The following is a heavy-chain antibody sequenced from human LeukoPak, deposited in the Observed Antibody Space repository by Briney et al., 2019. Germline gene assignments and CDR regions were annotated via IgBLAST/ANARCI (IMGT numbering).Heavy chain of an antibody. D-gene: IGHD3-10*01. CDR1: GGSISSSSYY. V-gene: IGHV4-39*07. CDR2: IYYSGST. J-gene: IGHJ4*02. CDR3: ARGGSGEGY. Sequence: PSETLSLTCTVSGGSISSSSYYWGWIRQPPGKGLEWIGSIYYSGSTYYNPSLKSRVTISADTSKNQFSLKLTSVTAADTAVYYCARGGSGEGYWGQGTLVTVSS.